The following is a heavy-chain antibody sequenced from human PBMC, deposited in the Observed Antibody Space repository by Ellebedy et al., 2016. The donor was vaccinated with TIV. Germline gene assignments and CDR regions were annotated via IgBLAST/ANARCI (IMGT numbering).Heavy chain of an antibody. V-gene: IGHV1-24*01. CDR2: FDPEDGET. Sequence: AASVKVSCKVSGYTLTELSMHWVRQAPGKGLEWMGGFDPEDGETIYAQKFQGRVTMTEDTSTDTTYMELSRLRSDDTAVYYCARDGGSYSDFDYWGQGTLVTVSS. CDR3: ARDGGSYSDFDY. J-gene: IGHJ4*02. D-gene: IGHD1-26*01. CDR1: GYTLTELS.